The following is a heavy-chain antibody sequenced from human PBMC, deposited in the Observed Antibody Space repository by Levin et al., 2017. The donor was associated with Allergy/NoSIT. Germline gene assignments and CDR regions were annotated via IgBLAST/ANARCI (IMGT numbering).Heavy chain of an antibody. J-gene: IGHJ4*02. CDR2: INQDGSQK. Sequence: SSETLSLTCAASGFTFSSSWMSWVRQAPGKGLEWVANINQDGSQKYFVDSVKGRFTISRDNAKNSVYLQMNSLRAEDTAVYYCAREGYLDYWGQGSLVTVSS. V-gene: IGHV3-7*01. CDR1: GFTFSSSW. CDR3: AREGYLDY.